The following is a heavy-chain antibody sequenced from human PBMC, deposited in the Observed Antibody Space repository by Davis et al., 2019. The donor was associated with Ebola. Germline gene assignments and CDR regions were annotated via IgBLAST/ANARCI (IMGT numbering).Heavy chain of an antibody. CDR3: ARDHGDITMIVVVTYADV. CDR1: GYTFTSYG. D-gene: IGHD3-22*01. CDR2: ISAYNGNT. Sequence: AASVKVSCKASGYTFTSYGISWVRQAPGQGLEWMGWISAYNGNTNYAQKLQGRVTMTTDTSTSTAYMELRSPRSDDTAVYYCARDHGDITMIVVVTYADVWGQGTLVTVSS. V-gene: IGHV1-18*01. J-gene: IGHJ4*02.